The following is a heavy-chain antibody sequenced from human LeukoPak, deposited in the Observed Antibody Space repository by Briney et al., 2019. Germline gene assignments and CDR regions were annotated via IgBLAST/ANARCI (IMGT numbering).Heavy chain of an antibody. J-gene: IGHJ6*04. Sequence: SVKVSCKASGGTFSSYAISWVRQAPGQGLEWMGGIIPIFGTANYAQKFQGRVTITADKSTSTAYMELSSLRSEDTAVYYCARAPYYGDYGLNYGMDVWGKGTTVTVSS. CDR2: IIPIFGTA. V-gene: IGHV1-69*06. CDR3: ARAPYYGDYGLNYGMDV. D-gene: IGHD4-17*01. CDR1: GGTFSSYA.